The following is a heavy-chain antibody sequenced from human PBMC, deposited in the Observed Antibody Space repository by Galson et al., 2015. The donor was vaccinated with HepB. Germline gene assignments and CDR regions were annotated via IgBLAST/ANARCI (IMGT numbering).Heavy chain of an antibody. CDR3: ARDIVPREDYYYYYMDV. Sequence: CAISGDSVSSNSAAWNWIRQSPSRGLEWLGRTYYRSKWYNDYAVSVKSRITINPDTSKNQFPLQLNSVTPEDTAVYYCARDIVPREDYYYYYMDVWGKGTTVTVSS. D-gene: IGHD3-16*02. J-gene: IGHJ6*03. V-gene: IGHV6-1*01. CDR2: TYYRSKWYN. CDR1: GDSVSSNSAA.